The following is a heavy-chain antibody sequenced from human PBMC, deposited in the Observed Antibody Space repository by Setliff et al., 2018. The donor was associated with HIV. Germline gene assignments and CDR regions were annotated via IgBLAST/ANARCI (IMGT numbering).Heavy chain of an antibody. J-gene: IGHJ6*03. V-gene: IGHV4-4*07. Sequence: SETLSLTCTVSGGSISSYYWSWVRQPAGKGLEWIGRIYVSGDTNYNPSLKSRVTMSLDTSKKHFSLKLKSVTAADTAVYYCALTGHRLLRGYMDVWGKGTTVTVSS. CDR1: GGSISSYY. CDR3: ALTGHRLLRGYMDV. CDR2: IYVSGDT. D-gene: IGHD2-15*01.